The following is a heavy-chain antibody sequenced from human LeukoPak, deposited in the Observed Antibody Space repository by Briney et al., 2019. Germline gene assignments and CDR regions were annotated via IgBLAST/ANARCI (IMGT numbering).Heavy chain of an antibody. Sequence: PGGTLRLSCAASGFTFSSYGMSWVRQAPEKGLEWVSGISGSGGSTYYADSVKGRFTISRDNFKDTLYLQMNSLRAEDTAVYYCVKDSDELIAAVYNWFDPWSQGTQVTVSS. V-gene: IGHV3-23*01. J-gene: IGHJ5*02. CDR1: GFTFSSYG. CDR2: ISGSGGST. CDR3: VKDSDELIAAVYNWFDP. D-gene: IGHD6-13*01.